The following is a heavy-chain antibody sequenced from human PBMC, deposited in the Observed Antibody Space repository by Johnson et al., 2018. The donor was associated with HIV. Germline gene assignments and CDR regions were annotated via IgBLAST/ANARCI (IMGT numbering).Heavy chain of an antibody. V-gene: IGHV3-66*03. J-gene: IGHJ3*02. Sequence: VQLVESGGGLIQPGGSLRVSCAASGFIVSNNYMTWVRQAPGKGLEWVSTLYSGGRTYYADSVKGRFTISRDNSENTLYLQMNSLRPEDTAVYYSARDGHSSTPRCAFDIWGQGTMVTVSS. CDR1: GFIVSNNY. D-gene: IGHD6-13*01. CDR2: LYSGGRT. CDR3: ARDGHSSTPRCAFDI.